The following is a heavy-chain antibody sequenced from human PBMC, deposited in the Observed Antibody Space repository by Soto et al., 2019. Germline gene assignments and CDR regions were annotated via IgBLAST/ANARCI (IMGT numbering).Heavy chain of an antibody. CDR1: GFTFSSYA. CDR2: ISGSGGST. CDR3: AKDRQEPILAYYFDY. Sequence: PGGSLRLSCAASGFTFSSYAMSWVRQAPGKGLEWVSAISGSGGSTYYADSVKGRFTISRDNSKNTLYLQMNSLRAEDTAVYYCAKDRQEPILAYYFDYWGQGTLVTVSS. J-gene: IGHJ4*02. D-gene: IGHD1-26*01. V-gene: IGHV3-23*01.